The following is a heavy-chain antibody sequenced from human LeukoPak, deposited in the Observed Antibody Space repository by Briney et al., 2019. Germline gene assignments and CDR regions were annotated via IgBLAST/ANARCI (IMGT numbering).Heavy chain of an antibody. D-gene: IGHD1-1*01. Sequence: ASVKVSCKASGYTFTGYYMHWVRQATGQGLEWMGWMNPNSGHTGYAQKFQGRVTITRNTSISTAYMELSSLRSEDTAVYYCARGLLASEYWGTWFDPWGQGTLVTVSS. V-gene: IGHV1-8*03. J-gene: IGHJ5*02. CDR2: MNPNSGHT. CDR1: GYTFTGYY. CDR3: ARGLLASEYWGTWFDP.